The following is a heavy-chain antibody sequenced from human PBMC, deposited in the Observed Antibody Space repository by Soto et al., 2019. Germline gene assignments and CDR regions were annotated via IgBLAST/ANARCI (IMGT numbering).Heavy chain of an antibody. CDR3: ARGEQYSGRIFDY. D-gene: IGHD1-26*01. CDR1: EERVCSNSEG. V-gene: IGHV6-1*01. CDR2: TYYRSKWYY. Sequence: SPSLSRSHIITEERVCSNSEGSSLLMQSPSRGLEWLGRTYYRSKWYYEYAVSVRGRITINPDTSKNQYSLQLNSVTPEDTAVYFCARGEQYSGRIFDYWVQGTLVTVS. J-gene: IGHJ4*01.